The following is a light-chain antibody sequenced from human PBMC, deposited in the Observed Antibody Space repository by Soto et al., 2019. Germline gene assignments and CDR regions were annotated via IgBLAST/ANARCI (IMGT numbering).Light chain of an antibody. CDR3: QQYNSYPLT. CDR1: QSISSW. J-gene: IGKJ4*01. Sequence: DIPMTQSPSTLSASVGDRVTITCRASQSISSWLAWYQQKPGKAPKLLIYKASSLESGVPSRFSGSGSGTELTLSISSLQPDDFATYYCQQYNSYPLTVGGGPKVEIK. V-gene: IGKV1-5*03. CDR2: KAS.